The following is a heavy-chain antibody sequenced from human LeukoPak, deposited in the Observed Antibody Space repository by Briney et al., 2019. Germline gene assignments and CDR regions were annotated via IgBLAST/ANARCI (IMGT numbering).Heavy chain of an antibody. D-gene: IGHD3-10*01. Sequence: GGSLRLSCAASGFTVSSNYMSWVRQAPGKGLEWVSVIYSGGSIYYADSVKGRFTISRDNSKNTLYLQMNSLRAEDTAVYYCASPYYYGSGSYNLGAFDIWGQGTMVTVSS. J-gene: IGHJ3*02. CDR2: IYSGGSI. V-gene: IGHV3-66*01. CDR1: GFTVSSNY. CDR3: ASPYYYGSGSYNLGAFDI.